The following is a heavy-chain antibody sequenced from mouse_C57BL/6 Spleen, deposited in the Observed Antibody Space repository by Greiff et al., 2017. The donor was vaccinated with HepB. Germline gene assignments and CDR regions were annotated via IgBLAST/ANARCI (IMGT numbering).Heavy chain of an antibody. CDR2: IYPGSGST. CDR1: GYTFTSYW. V-gene: IGHV1-55*01. J-gene: IGHJ4*01. D-gene: IGHD2-5*01. CDR3: ATYSNYPYYYAMDY. Sequence: QVQLQQPGAELVKPGASVKMSCKASGYTFTSYWITWVKQRPGQGLEWIGDIYPGSGSTNYNEKFKSKATLTVDTSSSTAYMQRSSLTSEDSAVYYCATYSNYPYYYAMDYWGQGTSVTVSS.